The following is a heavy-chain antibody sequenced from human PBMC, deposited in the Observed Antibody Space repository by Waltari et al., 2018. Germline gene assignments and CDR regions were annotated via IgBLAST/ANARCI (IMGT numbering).Heavy chain of an antibody. D-gene: IGHD4-17*01. J-gene: IGHJ3*02. V-gene: IGHV3-53*01. Sequence: EVQLVESGGNLIRPGGSLRLSCAASGFTVSSNYMSWVRQAPGKGLEWVSLIYAGGGTYYADSGKGRFTISRDSSKNTLYLQLNSLRPEDTAVYYCATRYGDYGGDAFDIWGQGTMVTVSS. CDR3: ATRYGDYGGDAFDI. CDR1: GFTVSSNY. CDR2: IYAGGGT.